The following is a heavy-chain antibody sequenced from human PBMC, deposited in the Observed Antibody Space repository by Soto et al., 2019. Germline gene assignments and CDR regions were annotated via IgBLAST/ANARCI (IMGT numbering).Heavy chain of an antibody. D-gene: IGHD3-3*01. CDR1: GGSISSGGYY. CDR2: IYYSGST. CDR3: ARFYVLADFWSGYPGNYFDD. J-gene: IGHJ4*02. Sequence: PSETLSLTCTVSGGSISSGGYYWSWIRQHPGKGLEWIGYIYYSGSTYYNPSLKSRVTISVDTSKNQFSLKLSSVTAADTAVYYCARFYVLADFWSGYPGNYFDDWGQGTLVTVYS. V-gene: IGHV4-31*03.